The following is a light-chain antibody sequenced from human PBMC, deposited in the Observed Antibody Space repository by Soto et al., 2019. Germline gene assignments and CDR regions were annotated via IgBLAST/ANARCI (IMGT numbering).Light chain of an antibody. J-gene: IGKJ2*01. CDR2: GAS. CDR3: QQYNDWPYT. V-gene: IGKV3-15*01. CDR1: QSVGSN. Sequence: EIVMTQSPATLSVSPGERATLSCRAAQSVGSNLAWYQQKPGQAPRLLIYGASTRATEIPVRFSGSGSGTEFTLTISSLQSEDFVVYYCQQYNDWPYTLGQGTKLEIK.